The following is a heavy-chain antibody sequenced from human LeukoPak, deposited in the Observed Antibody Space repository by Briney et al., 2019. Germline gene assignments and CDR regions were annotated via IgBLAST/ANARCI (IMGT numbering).Heavy chain of an antibody. V-gene: IGHV3-23*01. Sequence: GGSLRLSCAASGFTFSSYAMSWVRQAPGKGLEWVSAISGSGGSTYYADSVKGRLTISRDNSKNTLYLQMNSLRAEDTAVYYCAKDRIAARSFDYWGQGTLVTVSS. CDR3: AKDRIAARSFDY. CDR2: ISGSGGST. J-gene: IGHJ4*02. D-gene: IGHD6-6*01. CDR1: GFTFSSYA.